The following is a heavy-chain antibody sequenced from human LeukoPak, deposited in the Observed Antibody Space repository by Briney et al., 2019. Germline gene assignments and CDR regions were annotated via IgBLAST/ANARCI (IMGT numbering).Heavy chain of an antibody. Sequence: ASVTVSCKASGYTFTSYGISWVRQAPGQGLEWMGWISAYNGNTNYAQKLQGRVTMTTDTSTSTAYMELRSLRSDDTAVYYCARDRGIAVAGVNDYWGQGTLVTVSS. V-gene: IGHV1-18*01. CDR2: ISAYNGNT. CDR1: GYTFTSYG. CDR3: ARDRGIAVAGVNDY. J-gene: IGHJ4*02. D-gene: IGHD6-19*01.